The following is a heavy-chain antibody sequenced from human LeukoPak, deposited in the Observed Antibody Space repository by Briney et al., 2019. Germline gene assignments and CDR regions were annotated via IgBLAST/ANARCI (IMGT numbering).Heavy chain of an antibody. V-gene: IGHV4-39*01. CDR3: ARHFDN. CDR2: VNYGGST. Sequence: SETLSLTCTVSGVSIISSSYDWGWIRQPPGKGLEWIGSVNYGGSTDYNPSLKSRVTISVDASKNQFSLKMMSVTAADTAVYYCARHFDNWGQGTLVTVSS. CDR1: GVSIISSSYD. J-gene: IGHJ4*02.